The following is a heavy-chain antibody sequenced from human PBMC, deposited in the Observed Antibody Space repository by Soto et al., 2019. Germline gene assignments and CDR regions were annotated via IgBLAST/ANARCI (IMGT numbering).Heavy chain of an antibody. J-gene: IGHJ4*02. CDR2: INHSGST. V-gene: IGHV4-34*01. Sequence: SETLSLTCAVYGGSFSGYYWSWIRQPPGKGLEWIGEINHSGSTNYNPSLKSRVTISVDTSKNQFSLKLSSVTAADTAVYYCARVDFDFWSGYLDFDDWGQGSLATVSS. CDR3: ARVDFDFWSGYLDFDD. D-gene: IGHD3-3*01. CDR1: GGSFSGYY.